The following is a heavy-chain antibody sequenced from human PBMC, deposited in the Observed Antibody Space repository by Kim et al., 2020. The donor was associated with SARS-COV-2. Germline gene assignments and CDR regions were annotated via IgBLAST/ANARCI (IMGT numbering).Heavy chain of an antibody. D-gene: IGHD6-19*01. Sequence: LSLTCAASGFTFSSYWMSWVRQAPGKGLEWVANIKQDGSEKYYVDSVKGRFTISRDNAKNSLYLQMNSLRAEDTAVYYCARDRWGIAVAGPTYYYYGMDVWGQGTTVTVSS. J-gene: IGHJ6*02. V-gene: IGHV3-7*01. CDR1: GFTFSSYW. CDR3: ARDRWGIAVAGPTYYYYGMDV. CDR2: IKQDGSEK.